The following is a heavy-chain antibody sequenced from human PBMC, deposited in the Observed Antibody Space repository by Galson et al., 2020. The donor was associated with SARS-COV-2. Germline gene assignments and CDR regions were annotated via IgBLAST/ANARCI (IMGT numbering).Heavy chain of an antibody. V-gene: IGHV3-48*01. D-gene: IGHD1-26*01. J-gene: IGHJ4*02. CDR2: ISSRSSTV. CDR3: ARDAPGGGGDYIDY. Sequence: GGSLRLSCAASGFTFSTYSMDWVRQAPGKGLEWVSYISSRSSTVYYADAVKGRFTISRDNAKKSLFLEMHSLRAEDTAVYYCARDAPGGGGDYIDYWGRGTLVTVSS. CDR1: GFTFSTYS.